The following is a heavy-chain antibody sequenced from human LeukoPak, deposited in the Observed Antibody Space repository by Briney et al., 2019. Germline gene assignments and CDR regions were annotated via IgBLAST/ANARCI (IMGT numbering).Heavy chain of an antibody. CDR2: IYYSGSP. V-gene: IGHV4-31*03. J-gene: IGHJ4*02. D-gene: IGHD6-19*01. Sequence: TLSLTCTXXGGSIXSGGYYWSWIRQHPGKGLEWIGYIYYSGSPSYHPSLKRRVTISVDTSKTQFSLKLSSVTAADTAVYYCARTYSSGFPRAYWGQGTLVTVSS. CDR1: GGSIXSGGYY. CDR3: ARTYSSGFPRAY.